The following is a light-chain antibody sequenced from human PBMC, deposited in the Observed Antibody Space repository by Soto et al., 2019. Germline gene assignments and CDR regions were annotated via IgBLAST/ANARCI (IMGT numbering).Light chain of an antibody. CDR3: GTWDSSLSAGDVV. Sequence: QSVWTQPPSVSATPGQKVTISCSGSSSNTGNNYVSWYQQLPGTAPKLLIYDNNKRPSGIPDRFSGSKSGTSATLGITGLQTGDEADYYCGTWDSSLSAGDVVFGGGTKLTVL. CDR1: SSNTGNNY. CDR2: DNN. J-gene: IGLJ2*01. V-gene: IGLV1-51*01.